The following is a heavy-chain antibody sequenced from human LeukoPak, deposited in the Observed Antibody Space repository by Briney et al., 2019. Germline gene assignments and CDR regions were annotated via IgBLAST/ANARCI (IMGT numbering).Heavy chain of an antibody. J-gene: IGHJ4*02. Sequence: GGSLRLSCAASGFTFSSYAMTWVRQAPGKGLEWVSAISGNSGSTYYADSLKGRFTISRDNSKNTLYLQMNSLRAEDTAVYYCAKDIVVVVASGDYFDYWCQGTLVTVSS. D-gene: IGHD2-15*01. V-gene: IGHV3-23*01. CDR2: ISGNSGST. CDR1: GFTFSSYA. CDR3: AKDIVVVVASGDYFDY.